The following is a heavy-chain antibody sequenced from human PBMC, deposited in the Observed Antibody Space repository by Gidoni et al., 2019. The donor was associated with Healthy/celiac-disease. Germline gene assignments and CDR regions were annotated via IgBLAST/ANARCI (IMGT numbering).Heavy chain of an antibody. CDR1: GGSIRSYY. J-gene: IGHJ4*02. CDR2: IYYSGST. V-gene: IGHV4-59*01. D-gene: IGHD3-9*01. Sequence: QVQLQESGAGLVKPSETLSLTCTVSGGSIRSYYWSWIRQPPGKGLEWIGYIYYSGSTNYNPSLKSRVTISVDTSKNQFALKLSSVTAADTAVYYCARGGDILTGWGQGTLVTVSS. CDR3: ARGGDILTG.